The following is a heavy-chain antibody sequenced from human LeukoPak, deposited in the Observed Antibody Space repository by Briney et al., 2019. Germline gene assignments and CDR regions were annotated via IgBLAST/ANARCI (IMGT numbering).Heavy chain of an antibody. Sequence: SETLSLTCTVSGGSISSGGYYWSWIRQHPGKGLEWIGYIYYSGSTYYNPSLKSRVTISVDTSKNQFSLKLSSVTAADTAVYYCARSTSHITIFGVVIGQDYYYYGMDVWGQGTTVTVSS. D-gene: IGHD3-3*01. CDR1: GGSISSGGYY. CDR3: ARSTSHITIFGVVIGQDYYYYGMDV. V-gene: IGHV4-31*03. CDR2: IYYSGST. J-gene: IGHJ6*02.